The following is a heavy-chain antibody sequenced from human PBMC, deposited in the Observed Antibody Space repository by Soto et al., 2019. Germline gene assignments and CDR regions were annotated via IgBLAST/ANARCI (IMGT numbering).Heavy chain of an antibody. D-gene: IGHD2-15*01. CDR2: INPNSGGT. Sequence: ASVKVSCKASGYTFTGYYMHWVRQAPGQGLEWMGWINPNSGGTNYAQKFQGWVTMTRDTSISTAYMELSRLRSDDTAVYYCARDLRRAASSSDAFDIWGQGTMVTVSS. J-gene: IGHJ3*02. CDR3: ARDLRRAASSSDAFDI. V-gene: IGHV1-2*04. CDR1: GYTFTGYY.